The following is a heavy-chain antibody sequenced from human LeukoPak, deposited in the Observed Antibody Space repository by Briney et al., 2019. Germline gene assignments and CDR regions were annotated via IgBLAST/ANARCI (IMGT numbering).Heavy chain of an antibody. V-gene: IGHV3-48*01. CDR2: ISGRSSTI. D-gene: IGHD1-26*01. Sequence: GGSLRLSCAASALPFRDYSMNWVRQAPGKGLEGVSYISGRSSTIYYADSVKGRFTISRDNAKSSMYLQMNSLRAEDTAVYYCARDRLKSGSYYFDYWGQGTLVTVSS. J-gene: IGHJ4*02. CDR3: ARDRLKSGSYYFDY. CDR1: ALPFRDYS.